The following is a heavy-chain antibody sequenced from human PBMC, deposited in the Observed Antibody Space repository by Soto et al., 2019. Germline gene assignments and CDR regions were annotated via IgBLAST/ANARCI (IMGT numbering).Heavy chain of an antibody. CDR1: GFTFSSYG. J-gene: IGHJ6*02. CDR3: ARVAGSNTAMVWGPRYYYYGMDV. D-gene: IGHD5-18*01. CDR2: IWYDGSNK. Sequence: GSLRLSCAASGFTFSSYGMHWVRQAPGKGLEWVAVIWYDGSNKYYADSVKGRFTISRDNSKNTLYLQMNSLRAEDTAVYYCARVAGSNTAMVWGPRYYYYGMDVWGQGTTVTVSS. V-gene: IGHV3-33*01.